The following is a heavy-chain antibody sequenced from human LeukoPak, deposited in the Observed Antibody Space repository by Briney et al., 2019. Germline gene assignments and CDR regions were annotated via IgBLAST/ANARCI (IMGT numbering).Heavy chain of an antibody. CDR2: MNPNSCNT. Sequence: ASVKVSCKASGYTFTSYDINWVRQATGQGLEWMGWMNPNSCNTGYAHKFQGRVTMTKNTSISTAYMELSSLRSEDTALYYWATGLQDWGFDYWGQGTLVTVSS. CDR1: GYTFTSYD. D-gene: IGHD3/OR15-3a*01. J-gene: IGHJ4*02. V-gene: IGHV1-8*01. CDR3: ATGLQDWGFDY.